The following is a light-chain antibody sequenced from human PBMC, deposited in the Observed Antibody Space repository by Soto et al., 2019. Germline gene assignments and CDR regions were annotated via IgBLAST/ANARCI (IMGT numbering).Light chain of an antibody. Sequence: DIQMTQSPSCLCASVGERVTITCRASQSISSYLNWYQQKPGKAPKLLIYAASSLQSGVPSRFSGSGSGTEFTLTISSLKPDDFATYYCQHYNSYSGAFGQGTQVDIK. J-gene: IGKJ1*01. CDR3: QHYNSYSGA. CDR1: QSISSY. V-gene: IGKV1-39*01. CDR2: AAS.